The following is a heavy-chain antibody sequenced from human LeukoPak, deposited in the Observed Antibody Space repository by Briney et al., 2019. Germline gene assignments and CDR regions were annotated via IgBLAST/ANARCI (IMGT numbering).Heavy chain of an antibody. CDR2: VQHIGGET. CDR3: AREDCSSTSCYWPPEGFDP. D-gene: IGHD2-2*01. J-gene: IGHJ5*02. Sequence: GGSLRLSCAGSGFTFSNSWMGWVRQAPGKGLEWVANVQHIGGETYYVDSVKGRFTISRDNAKNSVYLQMNSLRAEDTAVYYCAREDCSSTSCYWPPEGFDPWGQGTLVTVSS. CDR1: GFTFSNSW. V-gene: IGHV3-7*01.